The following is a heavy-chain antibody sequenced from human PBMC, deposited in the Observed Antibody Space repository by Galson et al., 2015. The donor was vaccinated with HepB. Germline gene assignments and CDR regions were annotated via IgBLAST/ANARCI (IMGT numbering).Heavy chain of an antibody. Sequence: SETLSLTCTVSGGSINSRSYNWGWIRLPPGKGLEWIGSIYYSGNTYYNPSLKSRVTMLVDASKNHFSLKLRSVTAADTAVYYCARDCPPDTGEVWSAFDIWGQGTMVTVSS. D-gene: IGHD3-10*01. CDR1: GGSINSRSYN. J-gene: IGHJ3*02. CDR2: IYYSGNT. CDR3: ARDCPPDTGEVWSAFDI. V-gene: IGHV4-39*07.